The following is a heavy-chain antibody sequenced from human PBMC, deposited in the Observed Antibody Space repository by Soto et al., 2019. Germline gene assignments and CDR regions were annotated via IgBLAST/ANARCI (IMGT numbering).Heavy chain of an antibody. CDR2: TYYRSKWYN. J-gene: IGHJ5*02. D-gene: IGHD1-7*01. CDR1: GDSVSSNSAA. V-gene: IGHV6-1*01. Sequence: PSPTLSLPCATSGDSVSSNSAAWNWIRQSPSRGLEWLGRTYYRSKWYNDYAVSVKSRITINPDTSKNQFSLQLNSVTPEDTAVYYCARASKTGTTVRFDPWGQGTLVTVSS. CDR3: ARASKTGTTVRFDP.